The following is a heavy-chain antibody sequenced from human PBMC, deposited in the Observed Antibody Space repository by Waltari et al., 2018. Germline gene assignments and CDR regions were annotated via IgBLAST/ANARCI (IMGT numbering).Heavy chain of an antibody. CDR1: GFTVSSTY. J-gene: IGHJ5*02. V-gene: IGHV3-53*01. Sequence: EVQLVESGGGLIQPGGSLRLSCAASGFTVSSTYMSWVRQAPGKGLEWVAVIDMGCRTYYAHAGKGRFTIPRDKSKITLYLQMNSQRAEDTAVYYGALAGPPVPGGGWFDPWGQGTLVTVSS. D-gene: IGHD7-27*01. CDR2: IDMGCRT. CDR3: ALAGPPVPGGGWFDP.